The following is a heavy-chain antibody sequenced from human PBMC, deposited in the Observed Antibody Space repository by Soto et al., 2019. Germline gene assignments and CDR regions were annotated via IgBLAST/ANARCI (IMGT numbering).Heavy chain of an antibody. V-gene: IGHV3-23*01. J-gene: IGHJ6*02. Sequence: EVEVMESGGGLVQPGGSLRLSCAASGFPFSTYPMNWVRQVPVKGLEWVSGISGSGISTFYAYSVKGRVTISRDNSKNTIYLPMHRLRADDTALYYCVKLPVTMASYYYFRMAVCAHETTVTVS. CDR2: ISGSGIST. CDR1: GFPFSTYP. CDR3: VKLPVTMASYYYFRMAV. D-gene: IGHD4-4*01.